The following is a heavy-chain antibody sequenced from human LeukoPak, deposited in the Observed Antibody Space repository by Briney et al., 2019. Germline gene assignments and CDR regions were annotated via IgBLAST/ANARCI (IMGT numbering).Heavy chain of an antibody. CDR3: AKNRSGSYYSGSDY. CDR2: VRGGDAGT. J-gene: IGHJ4*02. V-gene: IGHV3-23*01. CDR1: GFTFSSYA. Sequence: GGSLRLSCAASGFTFSSYAMNWVRQAPGKGLEWVSAVRGGDAGTSYAGSVKGRFTISRDNSKNTLYLQMNSLRADDTAVYYCAKNRSGSYYSGSDYWGQGTVVTVSS. D-gene: IGHD1-26*01.